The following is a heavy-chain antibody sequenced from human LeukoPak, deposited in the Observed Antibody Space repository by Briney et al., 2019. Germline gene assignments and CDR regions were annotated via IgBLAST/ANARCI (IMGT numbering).Heavy chain of an antibody. J-gene: IGHJ4*02. CDR3: ARYCSGVSCYSGYDY. V-gene: IGHV3-64*01. CDR1: GFTFSTYA. CDR2: FSTNGGGT. D-gene: IGHD2-15*01. Sequence: GGSLRLSCAASGFTFSTYAMHWVRETPGKGLEYVSAFSTNGGGTYYANSVKGRFTISRDNSKNTLYLQMGSLRAEDRAVYYCARYCSGVSCYSGYDYWGQGTLVTVSS.